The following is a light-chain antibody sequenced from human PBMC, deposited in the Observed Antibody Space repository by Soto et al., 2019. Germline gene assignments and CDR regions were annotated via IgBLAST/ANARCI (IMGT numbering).Light chain of an antibody. J-gene: IGKJ5*01. CDR1: QAISNY. CDR3: QQCHATPLT. Sequence: DIQMPQYPSFLSASVGDRVTITCRASQAISNYLNWYQQKPGKAPNLLIFGAKTLQSGVPSRFSGSGYGTDFTLSITTLQPEDVGIYYCQQCHATPLTFGQGTRLEIK. CDR2: GAK. V-gene: IGKV1-39*01.